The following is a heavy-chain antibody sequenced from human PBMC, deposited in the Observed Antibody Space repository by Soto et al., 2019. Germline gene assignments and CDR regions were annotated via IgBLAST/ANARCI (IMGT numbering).Heavy chain of an antibody. D-gene: IGHD3-22*01. Sequence: SETLSLTCTVSGGSISSSSYYWGWIRQPPGKGLEWIGSIYYSGSTYYNPSLKSRVTISVDTSKNQFSLKLSSVTAADTAVYYCAITDYYDSSGRPFDYWGQGTLVTFSS. CDR2: IYYSGST. CDR1: GGSISSSSYY. CDR3: AITDYYDSSGRPFDY. J-gene: IGHJ4*02. V-gene: IGHV4-39*01.